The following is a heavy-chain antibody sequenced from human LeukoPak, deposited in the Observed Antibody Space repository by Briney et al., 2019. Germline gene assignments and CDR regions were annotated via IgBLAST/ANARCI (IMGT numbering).Heavy chain of an antibody. V-gene: IGHV4-31*03. D-gene: IGHD5-18*01. J-gene: IGHJ4*02. Sequence: KSSETLSLTCTVSGGSISSCGYCWSWLRQHPGKGLEGVGYIYYSGSTYYNPSLKSRVTISVDTSKNQFSLKLSSVTAADTAVYYCARASGRGYSYGYFDYWGQGTLVTVSS. CDR1: GGSISSCGYC. CDR3: ARASGRGYSYGYFDY. CDR2: IYYSGST.